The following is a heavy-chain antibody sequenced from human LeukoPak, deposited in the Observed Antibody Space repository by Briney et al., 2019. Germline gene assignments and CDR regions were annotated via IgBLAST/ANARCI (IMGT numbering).Heavy chain of an antibody. CDR1: GGSISSSSYY. Sequence: SETLSLTCTVSGGSISSSSYYWGWIRQPPGKGLEWIGSIYYSGSTYYNPSLKSRFTISVDKSKNQFSLKLSSVSAADTAVYYCGRHVKYCSGGSCYLNWFDPWGQGTLVTVSS. V-gene: IGHV4-39*01. D-gene: IGHD2-15*01. CDR2: IYYSGST. J-gene: IGHJ5*02. CDR3: GRHVKYCSGGSCYLNWFDP.